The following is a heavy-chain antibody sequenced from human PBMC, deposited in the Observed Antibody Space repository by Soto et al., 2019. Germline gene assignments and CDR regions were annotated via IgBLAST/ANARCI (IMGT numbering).Heavy chain of an antibody. CDR3: ARDYGDAYSNAGYYYYGMDV. J-gene: IGHJ6*02. CDR1: GGTFSSYA. CDR2: IIPIFGTA. D-gene: IGHD4-4*01. Sequence: QVQLVQSGAEVKKPGSSVKVSCKASGGTFSSYAISWVRQAPGQGLEWMGGIIPIFGTANYAQKFQGRVTITADESTSTAYMELSSLRFEDTAVYYCARDYGDAYSNAGYYYYGMDVWGQGTTVTVSS. V-gene: IGHV1-69*01.